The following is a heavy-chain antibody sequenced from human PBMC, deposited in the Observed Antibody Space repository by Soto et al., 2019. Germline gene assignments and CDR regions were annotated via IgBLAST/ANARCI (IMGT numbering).Heavy chain of an antibody. V-gene: IGHV4-39*01. J-gene: IGHJ4*01. CDR1: VGSITSSSYY. CDR3: ASAYFDSSGYYFDY. Sequence: SETLSLTCTVSVGSITSSSYYWSWIRQSPGKGLEWIGNIYYSGSTSYSPSLKSRVTVSVDTSKNQFSLNLNSVTAADTAVYYCASAYFDSSGYYFDYWGRGTLVTVSS. D-gene: IGHD3-22*01. CDR2: IYYSGST.